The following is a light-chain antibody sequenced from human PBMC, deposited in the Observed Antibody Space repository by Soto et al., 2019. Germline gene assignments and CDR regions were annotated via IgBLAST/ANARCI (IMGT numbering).Light chain of an antibody. CDR2: AAS. Sequence: DIQMTQSPSSLSASVGDRVTITCRASQGISNYLAWYQQKPGKVPKLLIYAASTLQSGVPSRFSGSGSGTDFTLTISSLQPEYAATSYCQTYISAHPLFTFGPGTNVDIK. CDR3: QTYISAHPLFT. CDR1: QGISNY. J-gene: IGKJ3*01. V-gene: IGKV1-27*01.